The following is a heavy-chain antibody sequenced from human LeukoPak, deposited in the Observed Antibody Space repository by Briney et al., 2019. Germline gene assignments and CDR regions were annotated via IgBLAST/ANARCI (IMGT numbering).Heavy chain of an antibody. J-gene: IGHJ4*02. CDR1: GYFISSGYY. D-gene: IGHD6-19*01. CDR2: IHHSGST. V-gene: IGHV4-38-2*02. Sequence: SETLSLTCTVSGYFISSGYYWGWIRQPPGKGLQWIGSIHHSGSTYYNPSLKSRVTISVDTSKNQFSLKLSPVTAADTAVYYCARTSSSGLVGGYYFDYWGQGTLVTVSS. CDR3: ARTSSSGLVGGYYFDY.